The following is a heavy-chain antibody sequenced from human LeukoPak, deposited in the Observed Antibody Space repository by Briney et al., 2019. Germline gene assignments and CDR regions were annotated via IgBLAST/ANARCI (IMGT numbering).Heavy chain of an antibody. CDR2: INHSGNT. CDR1: SGSLSGFS. CDR3: AGTTVSYYYYYMDV. V-gene: IGHV4-34*01. J-gene: IGHJ6*03. Sequence: SETLSLTCAVYSGSLSGFSWNWIRQPPGKGLEWIGEINHSGNTNYNPSLKSRVTISVDTSKNQFSLKLSSVTAADTAVYYCAGTTVSYYYYYMDVWGKGTTVTVSS. D-gene: IGHD4-17*01.